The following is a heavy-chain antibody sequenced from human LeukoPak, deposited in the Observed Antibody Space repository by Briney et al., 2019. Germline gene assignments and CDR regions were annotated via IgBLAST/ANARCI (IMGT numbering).Heavy chain of an antibody. J-gene: IGHJ6*02. CDR2: IKQDGSEE. V-gene: IGHV3-7*01. Sequence: GGSLRLPCGASGFTFRSYWMTWVRQAPGEGLEWVANIKQDGSEEHYVDSVKGRFTISRDNAKNSLYLQMNSLRAEDTAVYYCARDRSYSDYYYYYGMDVWGQGTTVTVSS. CDR3: ARDRSYSDYYYYYGMDV. D-gene: IGHD6-13*01. CDR1: GFTFRSYW.